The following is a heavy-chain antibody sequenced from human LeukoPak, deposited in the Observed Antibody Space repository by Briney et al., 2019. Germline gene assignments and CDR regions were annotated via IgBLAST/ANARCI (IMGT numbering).Heavy chain of an antibody. CDR1: GGSISSYY. V-gene: IGHV4-59*01. Sequence: SETLSLTCTVSGGSISSYYWSWIRQPPGKGLEWIGYIYYSGSTNYNPSLKSRVTISVDTSKNQFSLKLSSVTAADTAVYYCARDSGVGATIRIDYWGQGTLVTVSS. CDR3: ARDSGVGATIRIDY. J-gene: IGHJ4*02. CDR2: IYYSGST. D-gene: IGHD1-26*01.